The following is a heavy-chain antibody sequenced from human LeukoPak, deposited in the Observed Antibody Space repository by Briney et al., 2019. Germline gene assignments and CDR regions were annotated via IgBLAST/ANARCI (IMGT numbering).Heavy chain of an antibody. Sequence: ASVKVSCKASGYIFFSFGISWVRQAPGQGLEWIGWISGDTGNTNYAQKLQGRVTMSTDTSTSTAYMELRSLRSDDTAVYYCARDDSSLSDYWGQGTLVTVSS. D-gene: IGHD6-13*01. J-gene: IGHJ4*02. V-gene: IGHV1-18*01. CDR2: ISGDTGNT. CDR3: ARDDSSLSDY. CDR1: GYIFFSFG.